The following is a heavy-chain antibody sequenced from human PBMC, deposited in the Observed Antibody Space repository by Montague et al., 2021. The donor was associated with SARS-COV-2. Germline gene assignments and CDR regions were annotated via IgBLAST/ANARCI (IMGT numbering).Heavy chain of an antibody. J-gene: IGHJ6*03. V-gene: IGHV4-34*01. CDR1: GGSFSTYS. Sequence: SETLSLTCAVHGGSFSTYSWNWIRQPPGKGLEWIGEIHHGGSTNYNPSLKSRVTISADTSKHQFSLKLTSVAAADTAVYYCARLGDGVVPSPILGVGPYYSYSDMDVWGKGTTVTVSS. D-gene: IGHD3-10*01. CDR2: IHHGGST. CDR3: ARLGDGVVPSPILGVGPYYSYSDMDV.